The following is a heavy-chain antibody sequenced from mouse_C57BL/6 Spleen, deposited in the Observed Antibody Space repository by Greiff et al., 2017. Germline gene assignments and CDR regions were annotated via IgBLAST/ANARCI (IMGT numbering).Heavy chain of an antibody. D-gene: IGHD1-1*01. CDR1: GYTFTSYW. Sequence: QVQLQQSGAELVMPGASVKLSCKASGYTFTSYWMHWVKQRPGQGLEWIGEIDPSDSYTNYNQKFKGKSTLTVDKSSSTAYMQLSNLTSEDSAVYYCARSSYENYFDYWGQGTTLTVSS. CDR3: ARSSYENYFDY. V-gene: IGHV1-69*01. CDR2: IDPSDSYT. J-gene: IGHJ2*01.